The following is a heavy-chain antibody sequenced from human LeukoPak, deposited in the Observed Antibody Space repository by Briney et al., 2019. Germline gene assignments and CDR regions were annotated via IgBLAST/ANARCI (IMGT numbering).Heavy chain of an antibody. CDR3: ARASTTEPSHLDH. CDR1: GLTLGTYL. CDR2: IKGDGSSI. Sequence: GGPLRLSCAPSGLTLGTYLMHWVRQAPPKGLDWVSHIKGDGSSIIYADSVEGRFTISRDNSKNTLYQEPNSLRAEDTAVYYCARASTTEPSHLDHWGRGTLVTVSS. J-gene: IGHJ4*02. V-gene: IGHV3-74*01. D-gene: IGHD1-26*01.